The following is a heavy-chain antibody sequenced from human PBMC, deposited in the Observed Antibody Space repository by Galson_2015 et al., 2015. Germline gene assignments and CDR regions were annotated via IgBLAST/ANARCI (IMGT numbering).Heavy chain of an antibody. D-gene: IGHD3-3*01. CDR1: GFTFSSYA. J-gene: IGHJ3*02. Sequence: SLRLSCAASGFTFSSYAMHWVRQAPGKGLEWVAVISYDGSNKYYADSVKGRFTISRDNSKNTLYLQMNSLRAEDTAVYYCARDRQYYDFWSGYSHDAFDIWGQGTMVTVSS. V-gene: IGHV3-30*01. CDR3: ARDRQYYDFWSGYSHDAFDI. CDR2: ISYDGSNK.